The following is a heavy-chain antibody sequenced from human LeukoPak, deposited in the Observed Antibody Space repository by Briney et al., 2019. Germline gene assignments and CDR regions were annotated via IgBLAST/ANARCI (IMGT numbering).Heavy chain of an antibody. D-gene: IGHD3-22*01. J-gene: IGHJ3*02. CDR1: GFTFTIYA. V-gene: IGHV3-23*01. CDR3: AKDTDKYYYDGSGDDAFDI. Sequence: GGSLRLSCAASGFTFTIYAMGWGRQAPGEGLEWVSAISVRGSSTYYADSVKGRFTISRYNPRNTLYLQMNSLRAEDTAVYYCAKDTDKYYYDGSGDDAFDIWGQGTMVTVS. CDR2: ISVRGSST.